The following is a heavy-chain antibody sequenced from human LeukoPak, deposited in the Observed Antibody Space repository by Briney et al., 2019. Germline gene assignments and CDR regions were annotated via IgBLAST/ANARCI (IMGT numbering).Heavy chain of an antibody. V-gene: IGHV4-34*01. CDR3: AKGAGGFSYYNWFDP. D-gene: IGHD5-18*01. CDR2: IYYSGTT. CDR1: GGSLSGNY. Sequence: SETLSLTCAVYGGSLSGNYWSWIRQPPGKGLEGIGSIYYSGTTHYNPSLESRVTISVDTSKNQFSLKLASVTAADTAIYYCAKGAGGFSYYNWFDPWGQGTLVTVSS. J-gene: IGHJ5*02.